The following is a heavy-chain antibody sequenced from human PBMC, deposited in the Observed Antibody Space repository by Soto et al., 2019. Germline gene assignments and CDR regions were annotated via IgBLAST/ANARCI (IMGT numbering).Heavy chain of an antibody. CDR2: ISAYNGNT. V-gene: IGHV1-18*04. Sequence: ASVKVSCKASGYTFTSYGISWVRQAPGQGLEWMGWISAYNGNTNYAQKLQGRVTMTTDTSTSTAYMELRSLRSDDTAVYYCARDNPDCSGGSCYSGDYYYGMEVWGQGTKVTVSS. J-gene: IGHJ6*02. CDR3: ARDNPDCSGGSCYSGDYYYGMEV. D-gene: IGHD2-15*01. CDR1: GYTFTSYG.